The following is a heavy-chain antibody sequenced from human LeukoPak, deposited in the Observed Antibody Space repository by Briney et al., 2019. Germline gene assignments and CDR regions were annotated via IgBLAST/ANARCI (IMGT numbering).Heavy chain of an antibody. V-gene: IGHV4-61*02. CDR1: GGSISSGSYY. CDR3: ARVAPVDYYGSGTEY. CDR2: IYTSGST. D-gene: IGHD3-10*01. J-gene: IGHJ4*02. Sequence: SETLSLTPTVPGGSISSGSYYSRWIRQPAGKGLEWIGRIYTSGSTNYNPSLKSPVTISVDTSKNQFSLKLSSVTAADTAVYYCARVAPVDYYGSGTEYWGQGTLVTVSS.